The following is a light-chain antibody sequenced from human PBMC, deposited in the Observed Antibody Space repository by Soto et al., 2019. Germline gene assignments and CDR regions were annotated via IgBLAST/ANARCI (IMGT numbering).Light chain of an antibody. J-gene: IGLJ3*02. Sequence: QSVLTQPASVSGSPGQSITISCTGTSNDIGLYNYVSWYQQHPGKAPKLVIYEVTYRPSGVSDRFSGSKSDNMASLTISGLQAEDEADYYCSSYTLSSTWVFGGGTKLTVL. CDR3: SSYTLSSTWV. V-gene: IGLV2-14*01. CDR2: EVT. CDR1: SNDIGLYNY.